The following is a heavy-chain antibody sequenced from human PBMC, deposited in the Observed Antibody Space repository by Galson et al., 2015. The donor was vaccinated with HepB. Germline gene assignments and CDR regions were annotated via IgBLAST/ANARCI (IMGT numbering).Heavy chain of an antibody. CDR3: AKVAMIFGDYYYYMDV. D-gene: IGHD3/OR15-3a*01. V-gene: IGHV3-30*18. CDR1: GFTFSSYG. Sequence: SLRLSCAASGFTFSSYGMHWVRQAPGKGLEWVAVISYDGSNKYYADSVKGRFTISRDNSKNTLYLQMNSLRAEDTAVYYCAKVAMIFGDYYYYMDVWGKGTTVTVSS. CDR2: ISYDGSNK. J-gene: IGHJ6*03.